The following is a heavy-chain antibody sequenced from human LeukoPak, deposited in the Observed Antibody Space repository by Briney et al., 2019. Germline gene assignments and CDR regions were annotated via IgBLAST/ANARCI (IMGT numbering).Heavy chain of an antibody. D-gene: IGHD2/OR15-2a*01. Sequence: PSETLSLTCTVSGDSISSSSYYWGWIRQPPGKGLEWIGSIYYSRSTYYNPSLKSRVTISVDTSKNQFSLKLSSVTAADTAVYYCASPFPFDYWGQGTLVTVSS. V-gene: IGHV4-39*01. CDR2: IYYSRST. J-gene: IGHJ4*02. CDR3: ASPFPFDY. CDR1: GDSISSSSYY.